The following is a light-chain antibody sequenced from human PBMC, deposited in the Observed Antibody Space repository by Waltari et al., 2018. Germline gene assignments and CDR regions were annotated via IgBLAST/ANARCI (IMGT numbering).Light chain of an antibody. J-gene: IGLJ3*02. CDR2: DVS. Sequence: QSALTQPASASGSPGQSITFSCTGAFSAVGAYDYVSWYQQLPGRAPKLLIYDVSHRPSGVSDRLSGSKSGNTASLTISGLQPEDEADYYCSSYTTRGTWVFGGGTKLTVL. V-gene: IGLV2-14*03. CDR3: SSYTTRGTWV. CDR1: FSAVGAYDY.